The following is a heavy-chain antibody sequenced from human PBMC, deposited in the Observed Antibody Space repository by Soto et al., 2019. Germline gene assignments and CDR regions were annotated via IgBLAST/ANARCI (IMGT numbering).Heavy chain of an antibody. V-gene: IGHV1-69*12. J-gene: IGHJ6*04. Sequence: QVQLVQSGAEVKKPGSSVKVSCKASGGTFSSYAISWVRQAPGQGLEWMGGIIPIFGTANYAQKFQGRVTITADESASTAYMRLSSLGSEATAVYYCARVRPADTTVDYYYYDYGMDVWGKGSTVTDSS. CDR3: ARVRPADTTVDYYYYDYGMDV. CDR2: IIPIFGTA. D-gene: IGHD1-26*01. CDR1: GGTFSSYA.